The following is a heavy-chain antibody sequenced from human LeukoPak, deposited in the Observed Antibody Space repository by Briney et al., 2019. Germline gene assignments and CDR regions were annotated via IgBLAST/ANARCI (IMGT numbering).Heavy chain of an antibody. J-gene: IGHJ4*02. CDR3: ASLWDWSHPV. Sequence: SETLSLTCTVSGGSITRGSFYWTWIRLPAGKGLEWIGHVYSGGSTNYNPSLKSRVTISVDTSKNQFSLKLSSVTAADTAVYYCASLWDWSHPVWGQGTLVTVSS. CDR1: GGSITRGSFY. CDR2: VYSGGST. V-gene: IGHV4-61*10. D-gene: IGHD3/OR15-3a*01.